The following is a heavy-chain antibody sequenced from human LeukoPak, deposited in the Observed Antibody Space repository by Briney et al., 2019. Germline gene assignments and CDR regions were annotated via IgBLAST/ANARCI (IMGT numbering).Heavy chain of an antibody. CDR2: MNPNSGNT. J-gene: IGHJ4*02. CDR1: GYTFTSYG. Sequence: ASVKVSCKASGYTFTSYGISWVRQATGQGLEWMGWMNPNSGNTGYAQKFQGRVTMTRNTSISTAYMELSSLRSEDTAVYYCARSNYDSSGYYYGDYFDYWGQGTLVTVSS. V-gene: IGHV1-8*02. CDR3: ARSNYDSSGYYYGDYFDY. D-gene: IGHD3-22*01.